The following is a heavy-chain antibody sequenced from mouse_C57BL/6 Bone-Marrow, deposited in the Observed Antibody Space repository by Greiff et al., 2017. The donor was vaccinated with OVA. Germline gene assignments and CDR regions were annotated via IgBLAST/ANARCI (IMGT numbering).Heavy chain of an antibody. V-gene: IGHV1-47*01. J-gene: IGHJ2*01. D-gene: IGHD1-1*01. Sequence: QVQLQQSGAELVKPGASVKMSCKASGYTFTTYPIEWLKQNHGKSLEWIGNFHPYNDDTKYNEKFKCKATLTVEKSSSTVYLELSRLTSDDSAVYYCARNYYGSSSYYFDYWGQGTTLTVSS. CDR1: GYTFTTYP. CDR2: FHPYNDDT. CDR3: ARNYYGSSSYYFDY.